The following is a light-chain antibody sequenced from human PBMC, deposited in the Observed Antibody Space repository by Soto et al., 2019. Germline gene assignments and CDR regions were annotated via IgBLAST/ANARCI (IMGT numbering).Light chain of an antibody. J-gene: IGKJ1*01. CDR2: GAS. CDR3: QQYGDLPWT. V-gene: IGKV1-5*01. Sequence: DIQMTQSPSTLSASEGDRVTISCRASQSVSIWLAWYQQKPGRAPKLLIYGASSRATGIPDRFSGSGSGTDFTLTINRLELEDFAVDYCQQYGDLPWTFGQGTKVDIK. CDR1: QSVSIW.